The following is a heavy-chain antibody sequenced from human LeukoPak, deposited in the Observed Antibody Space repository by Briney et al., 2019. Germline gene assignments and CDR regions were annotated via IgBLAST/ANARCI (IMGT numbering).Heavy chain of an antibody. V-gene: IGHV1-2*02. CDR3: ARANFLYCSSTTCLFDY. CDR1: GYTFTDYY. D-gene: IGHD2-2*01. Sequence: GASVKVSCKASGYTFTDYYMHWVRQAPGQGFEWMGWINPNSGDTNYAQKFQGRVTMTGDTSISTAHMELSRLRSDDTAVYYCARANFLYCSSTTCLFDYWGQGTLVIVSS. CDR2: INPNSGDT. J-gene: IGHJ4*02.